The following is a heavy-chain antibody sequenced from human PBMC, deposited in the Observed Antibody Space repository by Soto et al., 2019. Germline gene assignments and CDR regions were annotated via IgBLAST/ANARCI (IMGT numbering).Heavy chain of an antibody. CDR3: ARTHSGSYYSVFNY. J-gene: IGHJ4*02. CDR2: IYRSGTT. Sequence: SETLSLTCVVSNFSISSGYYWGWIRQSPGKGLEWIASIYRSGTTSYNPSLKSRVTISVDPSKNQFSPMLTAVTAADTAVYYCARTHSGSYYSVFNYWGRGSLVTVSS. V-gene: IGHV4-38-2*01. D-gene: IGHD1-26*01. CDR1: NFSISSGYY.